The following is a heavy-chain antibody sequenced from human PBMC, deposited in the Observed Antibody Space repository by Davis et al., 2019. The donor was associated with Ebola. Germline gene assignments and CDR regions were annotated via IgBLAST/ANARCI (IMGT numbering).Heavy chain of an antibody. J-gene: IGHJ5*02. CDR2: IYYSGST. CDR3: ARGYYDGRGWFDP. D-gene: IGHD3-3*01. Sequence: SETLSLTCTVSGGSISSGGYYWSWIRQHPGKGLEWIGYIYYSGSTYYNPSLKSRVTISVDRSKSQFSLKLSSVTAADTAVYYCARGYYDGRGWFDPWGQGTLVTVSS. V-gene: IGHV4-31*03. CDR1: GGSISSGGYY.